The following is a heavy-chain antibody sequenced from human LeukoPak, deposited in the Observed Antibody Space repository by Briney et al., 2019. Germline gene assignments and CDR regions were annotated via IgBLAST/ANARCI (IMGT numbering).Heavy chain of an antibody. D-gene: IGHD2-2*01. CDR2: MYYSGKT. Sequence: SETLSLTCTVSGDSVSSSSYYWGWIRQPPGKGLEWIGSMYYSGKTYYNPSLKSRVTMSVDTSKNQFSLKLSSVLAADTAVYYCARTGYCSSASCSVVKQWLVRVYFDYWGQGTLVTVSS. CDR3: ARTGYCSSASCSVVKQWLVRVYFDY. J-gene: IGHJ4*02. V-gene: IGHV4-39*01. CDR1: GDSVSSSSYY.